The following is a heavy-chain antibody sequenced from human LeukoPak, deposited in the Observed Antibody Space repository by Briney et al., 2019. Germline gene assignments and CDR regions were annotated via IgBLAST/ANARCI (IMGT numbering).Heavy chain of an antibody. D-gene: IGHD1-7*01. CDR1: GYSISSSYY. CDR3: ARQKLAGMDV. V-gene: IGHV4-39*01. Sequence: SETLSLTCTVSGYSISSSYYWGWIRQPPGKGLEWIGSIYYSGSTYYNPSLKSRVTISVDTSKNQFSLKLSSVTAADTAVYYCARQKLAGMDVWGKGTTVTVSS. CDR2: IYYSGST. J-gene: IGHJ6*03.